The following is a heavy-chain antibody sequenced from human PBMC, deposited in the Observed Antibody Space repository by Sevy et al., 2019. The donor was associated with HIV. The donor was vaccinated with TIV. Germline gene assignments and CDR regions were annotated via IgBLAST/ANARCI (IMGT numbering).Heavy chain of an antibody. V-gene: IGHV1-69*13. Sequence: ASVKVSCKASGGTFSSYAISWVRQAPGQGLEWMGEIIPIFGTANYAQKFQGRVTITADESTSKAYMELSSLRSEDTAGYYCASEPMTTVVTPYFAYWGQGTLVTVSS. D-gene: IGHD4-17*01. CDR2: IIPIFGTA. J-gene: IGHJ4*02. CDR3: ASEPMTTVVTPYFAY. CDR1: GGTFSSYA.